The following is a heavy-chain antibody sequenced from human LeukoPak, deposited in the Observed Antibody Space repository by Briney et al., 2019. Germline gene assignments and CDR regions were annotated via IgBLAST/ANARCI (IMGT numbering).Heavy chain of an antibody. V-gene: IGHV4-34*01. CDR1: GGSFSGYY. Sequence: SETLSLTCAVYGGSFSGYYWSWIRQPPGKGLEWIGEINHSGSTNYNPSLKSRVTISVDTSKNRFSLKLSSVTAADTAVYYCARGHNYYDSSGYYDARAFDIWGQGTMVTVSS. D-gene: IGHD3-22*01. J-gene: IGHJ3*02. CDR3: ARGHNYYDSSGYYDARAFDI. CDR2: INHSGST.